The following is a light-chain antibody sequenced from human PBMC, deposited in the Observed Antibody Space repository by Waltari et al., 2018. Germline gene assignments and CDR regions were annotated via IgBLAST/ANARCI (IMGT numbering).Light chain of an antibody. CDR1: QGISSY. CDR2: AAP. CDR3: QQLNSYPPGIT. V-gene: IGKV1-9*01. J-gene: IGKJ5*01. Sequence: IQLTQSPSSLSASVGDRVTITCRASQGISSYLAWYQQKPGKAPKLLIYAAPTLQSGVPARFSVSGSGTEFTLTISSLQPEDFATYYCQQLNSYPPGITFGQGTRLEIK.